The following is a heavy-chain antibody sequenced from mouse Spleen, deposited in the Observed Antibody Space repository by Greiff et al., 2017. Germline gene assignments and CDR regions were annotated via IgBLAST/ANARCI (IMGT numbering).Heavy chain of an antibody. Sequence: VKLQESGAELARPGASVKLSCKASGYTFTSYWMQWVKQRPGQGLEWIGAIYPGDGDTRYTQKFKGKATLTADKSSSTAYMQLSSLASEDSAVYYCARLRDYAMDYWGQGTSVTVSS. V-gene: IGHV1-87*01. CDR1: GYTFTSYW. CDR2: IYPGDGDT. J-gene: IGHJ4*01. CDR3: ARLRDYAMDY.